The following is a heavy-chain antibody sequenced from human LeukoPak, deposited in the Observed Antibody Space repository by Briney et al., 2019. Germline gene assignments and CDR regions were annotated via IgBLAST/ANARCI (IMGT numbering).Heavy chain of an antibody. D-gene: IGHD3-22*01. CDR3: ASTRHPSYYYDSSGYYWSDAFDI. V-gene: IGHV3-9*01. CDR2: IRWKSGSI. CDR1: GFSFDDYA. Sequence: GGSLRLSCVASGFSFDDYAINWVRQAPGKGLEWVSGIRWKSGSIAYADSVKGRFTISRDNAKNTLYLQMNSLRAEDTAVYYCASTRHPSYYYDSSGYYWSDAFDIWGQGTMVTVSS. J-gene: IGHJ3*02.